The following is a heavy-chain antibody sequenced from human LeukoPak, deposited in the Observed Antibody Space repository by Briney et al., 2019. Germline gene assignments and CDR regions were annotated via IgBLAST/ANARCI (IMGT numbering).Heavy chain of an antibody. CDR3: ARELRNYDILTGYYNVRGYFDY. D-gene: IGHD3-9*01. CDR2: INPNSGGT. CDR1: GYTFTGYY. V-gene: IGHV1-2*06. J-gene: IGHJ4*02. Sequence: ASVKVSCKASGYTFTGYYMHWVQQAPGQGLEWMGRINPNSGGTNYAQKFQGRVTMTRDTSISTAYMELSRLRSDDTAVYYCARELRNYDILTGYYNVRGYFDYWGQGTLVTVSS.